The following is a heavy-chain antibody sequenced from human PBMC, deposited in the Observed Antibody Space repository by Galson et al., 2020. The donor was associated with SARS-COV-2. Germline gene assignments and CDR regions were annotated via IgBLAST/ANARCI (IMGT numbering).Heavy chain of an antibody. CDR1: GFTFSSSW. CDR3: ARGDMGNDYFDY. V-gene: IGHV3-74*01. Sequence: GGSLRLSCAASGFTFSSSWMHWVRQAPGKGLVWVSRIYSEGSSTSYADSVKGRFTISGDNAKNTVYLQMNSLRAEDTAVYYCARGDMGNDYFDYWGQGTLVTVSS. J-gene: IGHJ4*02. D-gene: IGHD7-27*01. CDR2: IYSEGSST.